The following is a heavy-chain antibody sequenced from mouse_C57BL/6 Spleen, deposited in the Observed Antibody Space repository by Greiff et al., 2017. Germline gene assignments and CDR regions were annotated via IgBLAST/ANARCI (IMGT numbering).Heavy chain of an antibody. CDR2: IYPGSGNT. CDR1: GYSFTSYY. J-gene: IGHJ4*01. CDR3: ARGDYYGTDAMDD. V-gene: IGHV1-66*01. Sequence: VQLQQSGPELVKPGASVKISCKASGYSFTSYYIHWVKQRPGQGLEWIGWIYPGSGNTKYNEKFKGKATLTADTSSSTAYMQLSSLTSEDSAVYYCARGDYYGTDAMDDWGQGTSVTVSS. D-gene: IGHD1-1*01.